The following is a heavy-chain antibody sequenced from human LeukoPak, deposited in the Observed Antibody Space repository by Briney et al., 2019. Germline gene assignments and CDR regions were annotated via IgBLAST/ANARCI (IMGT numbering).Heavy chain of an antibody. CDR2: ISGNAGST. V-gene: IGHV3-23*01. Sequence: GSLRLSCAASGCTFSSYAMSWVRQAPGKGLGWVSSISGNAGSTAYADSVKGRLTISRDNSKNTLCLQMNSLRAEDTAVYYCARRAATGSFDYWGQGTLVTVSS. J-gene: IGHJ4*02. CDR3: ARRAATGSFDY. D-gene: IGHD1-1*01. CDR1: GCTFSSYA.